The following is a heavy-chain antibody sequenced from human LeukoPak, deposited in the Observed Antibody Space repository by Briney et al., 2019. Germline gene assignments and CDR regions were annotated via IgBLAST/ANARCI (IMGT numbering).Heavy chain of an antibody. V-gene: IGHV4-34*01. CDR3: ARRPPSYSGSPKNAFDI. D-gene: IGHD1-26*01. CDR2: IYYSGST. J-gene: IGHJ3*02. CDR1: GGSFSGYY. Sequence: PSETLSLTCAVYGGSFSGYYWSWIRQPPGKGLEWIGSIYYSGSTYYNPSLKSRVTISVDTSKNQFSLKLSSVTAADTAVYYCARRPPSYSGSPKNAFDIWGQGTMVTVSS.